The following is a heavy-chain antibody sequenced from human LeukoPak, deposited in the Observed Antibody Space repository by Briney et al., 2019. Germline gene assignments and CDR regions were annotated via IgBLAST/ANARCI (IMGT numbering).Heavy chain of an antibody. V-gene: IGHV3-48*03. J-gene: IGHJ4*02. CDR2: INSDSTI. CDR1: GFTLSSSD. CDR3: ARGRIYFDY. D-gene: IGHD2-15*01. Sequence: GGSLRLSCAASGFTLSSSDMNWVRQAPGKGLEWVSYINSDSTIYYADSVKGRFTISRDNAKNTLYLQMNSLRAEDTAFYYCARGRIYFDYWGQGTLVTVSS.